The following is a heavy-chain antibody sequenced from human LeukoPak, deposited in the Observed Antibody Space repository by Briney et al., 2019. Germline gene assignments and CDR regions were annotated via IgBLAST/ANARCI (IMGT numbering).Heavy chain of an antibody. CDR2: FYYSGST. CDR1: GGSVSRGSYY. V-gene: IGHV4-61*01. CDR3: ARAYDSAGWGI. J-gene: IGHJ3*02. Sequence: SETLSLTCTVSGGSVSRGSYYWSWIRQPPGKGLEWIGYFYYSGSTNYNPSLKSRVTISVDTSKNQFSLNLSSVTAADTAVYYCARAYDSAGWGIWGQGTMVTVSS. D-gene: IGHD3-22*01.